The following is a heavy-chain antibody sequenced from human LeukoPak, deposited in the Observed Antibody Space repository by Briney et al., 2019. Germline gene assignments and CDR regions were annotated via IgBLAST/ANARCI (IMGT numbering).Heavy chain of an antibody. CDR3: ARAVSGYYGGIYYYYYMDV. CDR2: ISSSSSTI. CDR1: GFTFSSYT. Sequence: GGSLRLSCAASGFTFSSYTMNRVRQAPGKGLEWVSYISSSSSTIYYADSVKGRFTISRDNAKNSLYLQMNSLRAEDTAVYYCARAVSGYYGGIYYYYYMDVWGKGTTVTVSS. V-gene: IGHV3-48*04. D-gene: IGHD3-22*01. J-gene: IGHJ6*03.